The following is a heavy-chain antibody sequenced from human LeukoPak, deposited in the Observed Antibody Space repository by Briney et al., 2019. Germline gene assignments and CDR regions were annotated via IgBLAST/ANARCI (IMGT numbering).Heavy chain of an antibody. CDR2: INPNSGGT. J-gene: IGHJ4*02. D-gene: IGHD5-24*01. CDR3: ARDEGDGYNCAY. CDR1: GYTFTGYY. V-gene: IGHV1-2*02. Sequence: ASVEVSCKASGYTFTGYYMHWVRQAPGQGLEWMGWINPNSGGTNYAQKFQGRVTMTRDTSISTAYMELSRLRSDDTAVYYCARDEGDGYNCAYWGQGTLVTVSS.